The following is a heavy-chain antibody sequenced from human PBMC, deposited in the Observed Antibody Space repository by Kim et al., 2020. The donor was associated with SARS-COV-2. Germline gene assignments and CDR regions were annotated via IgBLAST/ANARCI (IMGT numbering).Heavy chain of an antibody. D-gene: IGHD3-10*01. J-gene: IGHJ6*02. CDR1: GFTFSNAW. CDR3: TAVGPLLWFGELLSYPHQRCLDV. Sequence: GGSLRLSCAASGFTFSNAWMSWVRQAPGKGLEWVGRIKSKTDGGKTDYAAPVKGRFTISRDDSKNTLYLQMNSLKTEDTAVYYCTAVGPLLWFGELLSYPHQRCLDVWGQGTTVTVSS. V-gene: IGHV3-15*01. CDR2: IKSKTDGGKT.